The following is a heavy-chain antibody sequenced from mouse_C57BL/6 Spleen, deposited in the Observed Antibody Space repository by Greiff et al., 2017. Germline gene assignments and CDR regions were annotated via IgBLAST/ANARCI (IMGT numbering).Heavy chain of an antibody. J-gene: IGHJ4*01. Sequence: EVKLEESGPGLVKPSQSLSLTCSVTGFSITSGYYWNWIRQFPGNKLEWMGYIFYDGSNNYNPSLKNRISITRDTSKNQFSLKLNSVTTEDTATYTCARETQATFSYYDLDDWGKGTSVTVSS. CDR3: ARETQATFSYYDLDD. CDR2: IFYDGSN. CDR1: GFSITSGYY. D-gene: IGHD3-2*02. V-gene: IGHV3-6*01.